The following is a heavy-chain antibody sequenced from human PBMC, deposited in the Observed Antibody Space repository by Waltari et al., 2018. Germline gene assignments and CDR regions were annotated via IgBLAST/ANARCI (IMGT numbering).Heavy chain of an antibody. CDR2: IYYSGST. V-gene: IGHV4-39*07. CDR3: ARVYSSSWYCYFDY. CDR1: GGSISSSSYY. Sequence: QLQPQESGPGLVKPSETLSLTCTVSGGSISSSSYYWGWIRQPPGKGLEWIGSIYYSGSTYYNPSLKSRVTISVDTSKNQFSLKLSSVTAADTAVYYCARVYSSSWYCYFDYWGQGTLVTVSS. D-gene: IGHD6-13*01. J-gene: IGHJ4*02.